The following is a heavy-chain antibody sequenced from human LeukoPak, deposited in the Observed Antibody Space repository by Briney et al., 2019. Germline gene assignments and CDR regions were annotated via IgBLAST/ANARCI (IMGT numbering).Heavy chain of an antibody. J-gene: IGHJ4*02. CDR2: ISYDGSNK. CDR1: GFTFSSYG. CDR3: ARGIAVAGAFGY. V-gene: IGHV3-30*19. Sequence: GRSLRLSCAASGFTFSSYGMHWVRQALGKGLEWVAVISYDGSNKYYADSVKGRFTISRDNSKNTLYLQMNSLRAEDTAVYYCARGIAVAGAFGYWGQGTLVTVSS. D-gene: IGHD6-19*01.